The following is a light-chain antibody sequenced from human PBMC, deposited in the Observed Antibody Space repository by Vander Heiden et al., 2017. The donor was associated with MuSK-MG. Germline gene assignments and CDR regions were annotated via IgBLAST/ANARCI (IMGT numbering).Light chain of an antibody. V-gene: IGKV1-39*01. CDR3: QQSYSTPST. CDR1: QSIGSY. CDR2: TAS. J-gene: IGKJ2*01. Sequence: DIQMTQYPSSLSASVGDRVTITCRASQSIGSYLNWYQLKLGKAPRLLIYTASTLQSGVPSRFSGSGSGTDFTLTISSLQPEDFATYYCQQSYSTPSTFGQGTKLEIK.